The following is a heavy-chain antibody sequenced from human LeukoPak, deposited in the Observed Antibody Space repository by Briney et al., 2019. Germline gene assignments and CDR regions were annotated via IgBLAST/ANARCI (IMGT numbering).Heavy chain of an antibody. CDR2: MNPNSGNT. J-gene: IGHJ5*01. CDR3: ARVDVVVVAAWENWFDS. V-gene: IGHV1-8*01. CDR1: GYTFTSYD. D-gene: IGHD2-15*01. Sequence: GASVKVSCKASGYTFTSYDINWVRQATGQGLEWMGWMNPNSGNTGYAQKFQGRVTMTRNTSISTAYMELSSLRSEDTAVYYCARVDVVVVAAWENWFDSWGQGTLVTVSS.